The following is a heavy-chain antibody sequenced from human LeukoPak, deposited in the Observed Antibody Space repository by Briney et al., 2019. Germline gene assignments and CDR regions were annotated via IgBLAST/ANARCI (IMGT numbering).Heavy chain of an antibody. D-gene: IGHD3-3*01. CDR2: ISGDTRNI. J-gene: IGHJ3*02. V-gene: IGHV3-48*02. CDR1: GFTFSRYS. Sequence: GGSLRLSCAASGFTFSRYSMNWVRQAPGKGLQWVSYISGDTRNINYADSVKGRFTISRDNAKNSLYLQMNSLRDEDTAVYYCARVLGVGDDAFDIWGQGTMVTVSS. CDR3: ARVLGVGDDAFDI.